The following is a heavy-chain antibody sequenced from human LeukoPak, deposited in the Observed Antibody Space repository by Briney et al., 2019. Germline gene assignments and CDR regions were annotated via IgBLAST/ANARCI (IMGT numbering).Heavy chain of an antibody. CDR3: ARGLRGIAAAGSYTNWFDP. CDR1: GGSFSGYY. V-gene: IGHV4-34*01. J-gene: IGHJ5*02. CDR2: INHSGST. D-gene: IGHD6-13*01. Sequence: SETLSLTCGVYGGSFSGYYWSWIRQPPGKGLGWIGEINHSGSTNYNPSLKSRVTISVDTSKNQFSLKLSSVTAADTAVYYCARGLRGIAAAGSYTNWFDPWGQGTLVTVSS.